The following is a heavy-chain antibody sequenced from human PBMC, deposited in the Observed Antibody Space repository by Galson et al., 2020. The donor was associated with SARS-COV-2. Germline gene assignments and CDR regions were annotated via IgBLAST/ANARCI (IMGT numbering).Heavy chain of an antibody. V-gene: IGHV3-23*01. D-gene: IGHD3-22*01. CDR1: GFTFRNYA. CDR2: ISGSSGGT. CDR3: AKEDDTSGYFWGGLTY. Sequence: GESLKISCAASGFTFRNYAMTWVRQAPGKGLEWVSAISGSSGGTYYADSVKGRFTFSRDNSKNTLYLQMNRLSAADTAVYYCAKEDDTSGYFWGGLTYWGQGALVTVSS. J-gene: IGHJ4*02.